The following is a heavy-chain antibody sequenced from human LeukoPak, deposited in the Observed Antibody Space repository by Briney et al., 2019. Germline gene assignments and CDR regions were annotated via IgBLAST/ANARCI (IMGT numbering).Heavy chain of an antibody. CDR3: ARDLTRGSYPGG. V-gene: IGHV3-21*01. CDR2: ISSSSSYI. Sequence: GGSLRLSCAASGFTFSSYSMNWVRQAPGKGLEWVSSISSSSSYIYYADSVKGRFTISRDNAKNSLYLQMNSLRAEDTAVYYYARDLTRGSYPGGWGQGTLVTVSS. D-gene: IGHD1-26*01. J-gene: IGHJ4*02. CDR1: GFTFSSYS.